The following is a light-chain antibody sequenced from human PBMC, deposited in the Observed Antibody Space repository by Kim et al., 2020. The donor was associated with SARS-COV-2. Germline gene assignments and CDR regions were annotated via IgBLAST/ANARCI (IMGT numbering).Light chain of an antibody. CDR3: CSYAGSSTDVV. CDR1: SSDVGSYNL. V-gene: IGLV2-23*02. CDR2: EVS. J-gene: IGLJ2*01. Sequence: QSALTQPASVSGSPGQSITISCTGTSSDVGSYNLVSWYQQHPGKAPKLMIYEVSKRPSGVSNHFSGSKSGNTASLTISGLQAEDEADYYCCSYAGSSTDVVFGGGTQLTVL.